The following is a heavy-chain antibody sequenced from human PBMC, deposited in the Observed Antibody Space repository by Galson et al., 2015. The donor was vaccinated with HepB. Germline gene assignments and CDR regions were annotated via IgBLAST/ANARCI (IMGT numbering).Heavy chain of an antibody. CDR1: GFNFSDFW. CDR2: ISPDGRP. J-gene: IGHJ4*02. Sequence: SLRLSCAAAGFNFSDFWMHWVRQVPTKGLVWVARISPDGRPGYAASVKGRFTLSRDNGKSTLDLQLTSLREDDAGMYYCARDIIGVVKAAPPSLDLWGQGTRVTAS. D-gene: IGHD3-10*01. CDR3: ARDIIGVVKAAPPSLDL. V-gene: IGHV3-74*01.